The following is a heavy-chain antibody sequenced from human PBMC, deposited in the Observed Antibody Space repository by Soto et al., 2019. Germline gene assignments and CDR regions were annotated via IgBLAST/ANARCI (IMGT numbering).Heavy chain of an antibody. V-gene: IGHV1-69*13. CDR1: GGTFSSYA. CDR2: IIPIFGTA. Sequence: SVKVSCKASGGTFSSYAISWVRQAPGQGLEWMGGIIPIFGTANYAQKYQGRVTITADESTSTAYMELSSLRSEDTAVYYCAIRVGPRVAARPINYYYGMDVWGQGTTVTVSS. J-gene: IGHJ6*02. D-gene: IGHD6-6*01. CDR3: AIRVGPRVAARPINYYYGMDV.